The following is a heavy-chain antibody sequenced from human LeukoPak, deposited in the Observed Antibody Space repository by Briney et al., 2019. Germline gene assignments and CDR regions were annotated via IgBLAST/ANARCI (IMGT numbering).Heavy chain of an antibody. CDR3: ARVAPGCSAGSCYRPIAY. V-gene: IGHV1-2*02. Sequence: ASVKVSCNTSGYTFTGYYIHWVRQAPGQGLECLGWINPNTGDTNYAQKFQGRVTLTRDTSINTAYMELNRLRSEDTAVYYCARVAPGCSAGSCYRPIAYWGQGTLVTVSS. J-gene: IGHJ4*02. D-gene: IGHD2-15*01. CDR2: INPNTGDT. CDR1: GYTFTGYY.